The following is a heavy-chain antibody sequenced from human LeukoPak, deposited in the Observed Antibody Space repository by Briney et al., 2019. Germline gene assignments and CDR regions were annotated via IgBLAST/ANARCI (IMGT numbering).Heavy chain of an antibody. Sequence: SSVKVSCKASGGTFSSYAISWVRQAPGQGLEWMGGIIPIFGTANYAQKFQGRVTITTDESTSTAYMELSSLRSEDTAVYYCARGSYKVRSENNWLDPWGQGTLVTVSS. CDR3: ARGSYKVRSENNWLDP. V-gene: IGHV1-69*05. CDR1: GGTFSSYA. CDR2: IIPIFGTA. D-gene: IGHD5-18*01. J-gene: IGHJ5*02.